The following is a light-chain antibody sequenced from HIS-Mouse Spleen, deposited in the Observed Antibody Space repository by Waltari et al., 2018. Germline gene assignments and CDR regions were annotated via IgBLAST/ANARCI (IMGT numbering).Light chain of an antibody. Sequence: SYELTQPSSVSVSPGQTARITCSGDVLAKKYARWFQQKPGPAPVLVLYKDSERPSGIPGRFSGSSSGTTVTLTISGAQVEDEADYYCYSAADNSGVFGGGTKLTVL. CDR2: KDS. J-gene: IGLJ2*01. V-gene: IGLV3-27*01. CDR1: VLAKKY. CDR3: YSAADNSGV.